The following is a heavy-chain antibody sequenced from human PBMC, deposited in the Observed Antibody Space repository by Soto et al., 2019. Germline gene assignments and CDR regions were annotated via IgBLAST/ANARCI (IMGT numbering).Heavy chain of an antibody. D-gene: IGHD6-19*01. CDR3: ASGSLRGGSGWYHPFDY. CDR2: IKQDGSEK. Sequence: PGGSLRLSCVGSGFSFSRYWMNWVRQAPGKGLEWVANIKQDGSEKYYVDSVEGRFTISRDNSKNSMYLQRNSLRAEDTAVYYCASGSLRGGSGWYHPFDYWGQGTLVTAPQ. V-gene: IGHV3-7*03. CDR1: GFSFSRYW. J-gene: IGHJ4*02.